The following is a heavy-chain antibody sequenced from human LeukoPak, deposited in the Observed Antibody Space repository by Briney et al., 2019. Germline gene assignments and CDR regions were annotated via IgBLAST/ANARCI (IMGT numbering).Heavy chain of an antibody. J-gene: IGHJ1*01. V-gene: IGHV3-15*01. CDR1: GFAFNNAW. Sequence: GGSLRLSCAASGFAFNNAWMSWVRQAPGKGLEWIGRIKSKSYGGAADYAAPVKGRFTISRDDSINRLYLQMNSLRAEDTAVYYCAREDTYYYDSSGYRIAEYFQHWGRAPWSPSPQ. CDR2: IKSKSYGGAA. CDR3: AREDTYYYDSSGYRIAEYFQH. D-gene: IGHD3-22*01.